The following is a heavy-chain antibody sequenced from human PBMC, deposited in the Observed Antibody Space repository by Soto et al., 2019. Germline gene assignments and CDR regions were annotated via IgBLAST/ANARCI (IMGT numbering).Heavy chain of an antibody. CDR1: GFTFSSYW. J-gene: IGHJ6*03. V-gene: IGHV3-7*01. Sequence: EVQLVESGGGLVQPGGSLRLSCAASGFTFSSYWMSWVRQAPGKGLEWVANIKQDGSEKYYVDSVKGRFTISRDNAKNSLYLQMNSLRAEDTAVYYCARVASDYYDYYYMDVWGKGTTVTVSS. D-gene: IGHD2-21*01. CDR3: ARVASDYYDYYYMDV. CDR2: IKQDGSEK.